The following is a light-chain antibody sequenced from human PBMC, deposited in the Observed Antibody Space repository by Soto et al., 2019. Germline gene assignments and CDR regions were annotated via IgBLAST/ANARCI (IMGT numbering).Light chain of an antibody. CDR1: ESISRW. J-gene: IGKJ2*01. CDR3: QQYKSYSPYT. CDR2: RAS. V-gene: IGKV1-5*03. Sequence: DMLMTQSPSTLSASVGDRVTITCRASESISRWLAWYQQKPGQAPKLLIHRASTLATGVPSRISGSGSGTDFTLTISNLQPADFATYYCQQYKSYSPYTFGQGTKVDIK.